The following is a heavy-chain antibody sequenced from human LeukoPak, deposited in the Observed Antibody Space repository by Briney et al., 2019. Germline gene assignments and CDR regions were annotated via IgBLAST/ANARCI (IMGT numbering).Heavy chain of an antibody. CDR2: IIPIFGTT. CDR3: ALLATTVVTRFDY. D-gene: IGHD4-23*01. Sequence: SVKVSCKASGGTFSSYAISWVRLAPGQGLEWMGGIIPIFGTTNYAQKLQGRVTITADESTSTAYMELSSLRSEDTAVYYCALLATTVVTRFDYWGQGTLVTVSS. CDR1: GGTFSSYA. V-gene: IGHV1-69*13. J-gene: IGHJ4*02.